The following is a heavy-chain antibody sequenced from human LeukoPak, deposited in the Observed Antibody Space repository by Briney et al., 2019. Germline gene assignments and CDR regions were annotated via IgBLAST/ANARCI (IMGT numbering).Heavy chain of an antibody. Sequence: GGSLRLSCEASGFTFSSYAMSWVREAPARGLEWVSSLRGNGDTFYADSVKGRFTLSRDESKNTVYLHLNELRVEDTAVYYCAKASWVSTADAVLWGQGTVVIVSS. D-gene: IGHD3-16*01. J-gene: IGHJ4*02. V-gene: IGHV3-23*01. CDR3: AKASWVSTADAVL. CDR2: LRGNGDT. CDR1: GFTFSSYA.